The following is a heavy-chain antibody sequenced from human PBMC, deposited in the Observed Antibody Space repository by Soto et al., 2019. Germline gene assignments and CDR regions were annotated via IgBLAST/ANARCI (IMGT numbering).Heavy chain of an antibody. V-gene: IGHV3-7*01. D-gene: IGHD5-12*01. Sequence: GSLRLSCAASGFTFSSYWMSWVRQAPGKGLEWVANIKQDGSEKYYVDSVKGRFTISRDNAKNSLYLQMNSLRAEDTAVCYCARDSDLVATISDYWGQGTLVTVSS. CDR3: ARDSDLVATISDY. CDR2: IKQDGSEK. CDR1: GFTFSSYW. J-gene: IGHJ4*02.